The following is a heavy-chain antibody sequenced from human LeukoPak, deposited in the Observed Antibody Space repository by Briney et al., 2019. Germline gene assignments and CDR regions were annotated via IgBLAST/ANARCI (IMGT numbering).Heavy chain of an antibody. CDR1: GYTFPNYD. D-gene: IGHD3/OR15-3a*01. J-gene: IGHJ3*02. V-gene: IGHV1-8*01. CDR3: AKVGLGNTAIHI. CDR2: MNFNSGST. Sequence: ASVKVSCKASGYTFPNYDINWVRQAPGHGLDWMGWMNFNSGSTGYAQKFQGRVTMTRNTAISTVYMELSSLKSDVTAIYYCAKVGLGNTAIHIWGQGTMVTVSS.